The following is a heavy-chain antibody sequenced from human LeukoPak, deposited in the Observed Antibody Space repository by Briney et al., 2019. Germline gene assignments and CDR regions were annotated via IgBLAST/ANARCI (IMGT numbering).Heavy chain of an antibody. V-gene: IGHV4-30-2*01. CDR2: IYHSGST. D-gene: IGHD3-10*01. CDR3: ARGRPTYYYGSGVFDY. Sequence: PSQTLSLTCAVSGGSISSGGYSWSWIRQPPGKGLEWIGYIYHSGSTYYNPSLKSRVTISVDRSKNQFSLKLSSVTAADTAVYYCARGRPTYYYGSGVFDYWGQGTLVTVSS. CDR1: GGSISSGGYS. J-gene: IGHJ4*02.